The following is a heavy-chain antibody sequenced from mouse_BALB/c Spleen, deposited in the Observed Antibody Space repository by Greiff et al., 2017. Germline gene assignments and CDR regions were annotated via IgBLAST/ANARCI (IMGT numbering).Heavy chain of an antibody. CDR1: GFAFSSYD. CDR3: ARRGHYGYSFAS. Sequence: DVHLVESGGGLVKPGGSLKLSCAASGFAFSSYDMSWVRQTPEKRLEWVAYISSGGGSTYYPDTVKGRFTISRDNAKNTLYLQMSSLKSEDTAMYYCARRGHYGYSFASGGQGTLVTVSA. CDR2: ISSGGGST. J-gene: IGHJ3*01. V-gene: IGHV5-12-1*01. D-gene: IGHD2-2*01.